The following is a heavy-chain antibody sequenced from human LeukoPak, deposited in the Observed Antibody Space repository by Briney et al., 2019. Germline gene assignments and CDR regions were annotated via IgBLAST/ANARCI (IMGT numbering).Heavy chain of an antibody. V-gene: IGHV4-39*07. J-gene: IGHJ5*02. CDR1: GGSISSSSYY. D-gene: IGHD3-9*01. Sequence: SETLSLTCTVSGGSISSSSYYWGWIRQPPGKGLEWIGSIYYSGSTYYNPSLKSRVTISVDTSKNQFSLKLSSVTAADTAVYYCARGETYYDILTGYYNVNWFDPWGQGTLVTVSS. CDR2: IYYSGST. CDR3: ARGETYYDILTGYYNVNWFDP.